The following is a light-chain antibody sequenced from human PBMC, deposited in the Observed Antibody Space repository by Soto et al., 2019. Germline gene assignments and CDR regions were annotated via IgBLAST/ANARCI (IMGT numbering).Light chain of an antibody. Sequence: ETVLTQSPGTLSLSPGERATLSCRASQTVSGNYLGWYQQKPGQAPRLLIYGTSSRATGIPDRFSGSGSGTDFTLTISRLEPEDFAVYYCQQCGSLPGTFGQGTRVDIK. CDR1: QTVSGNY. CDR2: GTS. V-gene: IGKV3-20*01. J-gene: IGKJ1*01. CDR3: QQCGSLPGT.